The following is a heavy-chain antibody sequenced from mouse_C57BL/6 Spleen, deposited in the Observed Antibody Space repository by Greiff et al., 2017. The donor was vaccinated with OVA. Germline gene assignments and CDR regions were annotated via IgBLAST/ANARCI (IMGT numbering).Heavy chain of an antibody. CDR2: ISDGGSYT. V-gene: IGHV5-4*01. CDR3: AREGSSWFAY. Sequence: LVESGGGLVKPGGSLKLSCAASGFTFSSYAMSWVRQTPEKRLEWVATISDGGSYTYYPDNVKGRFTISRDNAKNNLYLQMSHLKSEDTAMYYCAREGSSWFAYWGQGTLVTVSA. J-gene: IGHJ3*01. CDR1: GFTFSSYA.